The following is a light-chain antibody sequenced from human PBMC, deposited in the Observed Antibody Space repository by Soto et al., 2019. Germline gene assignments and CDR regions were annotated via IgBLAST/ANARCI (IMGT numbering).Light chain of an antibody. CDR3: QQYGSSQIT. V-gene: IGKV3-20*01. CDR2: GAS. J-gene: IGKJ5*01. Sequence: EIVLTQSPGTLSLSPGQRATLSCRASQSVSSSYLAWYQQKPGQAPRLLIYGASSRDTGIPDRFSGSGSGTDVTLTISRLEPEDFAVYYCQQYGSSQITFGQGTRLEIK. CDR1: QSVSSSY.